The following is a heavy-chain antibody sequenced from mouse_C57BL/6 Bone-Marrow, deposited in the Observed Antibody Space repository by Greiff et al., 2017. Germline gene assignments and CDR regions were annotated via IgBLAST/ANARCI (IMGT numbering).Heavy chain of an antibody. D-gene: IGHD1-1*01. CDR3: EGYGSSYVDY. CDR2: IYPGSGST. J-gene: IGHJ2*01. V-gene: IGHV1-55*01. Sequence: VQLQESGAELVKPGASVKMSCKASGYTFTSYWITWVKQRPGQGLEWIGDIYPGSGSTNYNEKFKSKATLTVDTSSSTAYMQLSSLTSEDSAVYYCEGYGSSYVDYWGQGTTLTVSS. CDR1: GYTFTSYW.